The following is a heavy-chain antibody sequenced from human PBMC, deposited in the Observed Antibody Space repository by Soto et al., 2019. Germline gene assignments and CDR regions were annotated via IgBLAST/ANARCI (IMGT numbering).Heavy chain of an antibody. D-gene: IGHD3-16*02. J-gene: IGHJ4*02. CDR1: GYTFTGYY. CDR2: INHNSGGT. Sequence: QVQLVQSGAEVKKPGASVKVSCKASGYTFTGYYMHWVRQAPGQGLEWMGWINHNSGGTNYAQKFQGRVTMSRDTSINTANMELRRMRAEATAVYYCARDSSPDYDYLGGSYRYSDWSNFDNWGQGTMVTVSS. V-gene: IGHV1-2*02. CDR3: ARDSSPDYDYLGGSYRYSDWSNFDN.